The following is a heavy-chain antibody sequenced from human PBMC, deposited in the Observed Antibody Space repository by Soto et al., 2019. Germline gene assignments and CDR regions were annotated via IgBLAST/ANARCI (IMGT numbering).Heavy chain of an antibody. CDR1: GGSFSGYH. J-gene: IGHJ5*02. V-gene: IGHV4-34*01. CDR3: ARGTGYGYENNWFDP. D-gene: IGHD5-18*01. CDR2: INHSGST. Sequence: QVQLQQWGARLLKPWETLALTCGVYGGSFSGYHWSWIRQPPGKGLEWIGEINHSGSTNYNPSLKSRVTISVDTSKNQFSLKLNSVTAADTAVYYCARGTGYGYENNWFDPWGQGTLVTVSS.